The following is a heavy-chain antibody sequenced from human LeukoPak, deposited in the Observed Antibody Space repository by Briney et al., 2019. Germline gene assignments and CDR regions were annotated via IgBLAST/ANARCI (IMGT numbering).Heavy chain of an antibody. CDR1: GFTFSSYA. J-gene: IGHJ4*02. V-gene: IGHV3-30-3*01. CDR3: ARDRTSNDYGDYGGLDY. CDR2: ISYDGSNK. Sequence: GRSLRLSCAASGFTFSSYAMHWVRQAPGKGLEWVAVISYDGSNKYYADSVKGRFTISRDNSKNTLYLQMNSLRAEDTAVYYCARDRTSNDYGDYGGLDYWGQGTLVTVSS. D-gene: IGHD4-17*01.